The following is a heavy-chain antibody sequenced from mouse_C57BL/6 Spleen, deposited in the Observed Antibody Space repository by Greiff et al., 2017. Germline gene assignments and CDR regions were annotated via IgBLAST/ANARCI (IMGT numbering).Heavy chain of an antibody. CDR1: GYAFSSYW. D-gene: IGHD2-3*01. J-gene: IGHJ4*01. CDR3: ARSHDGYYAMDY. Sequence: VKLQQSGAELVKPGASVKISCKASGYAFSSYWMNWVKQRPGKGLEWIGQIYPGDGDTNYNGKFKGKATLTADKSSSTAYMQLSSLTSEDSAVYFCARSHDGYYAMDYWGQGTSVTVSS. V-gene: IGHV1-80*01. CDR2: IYPGDGDT.